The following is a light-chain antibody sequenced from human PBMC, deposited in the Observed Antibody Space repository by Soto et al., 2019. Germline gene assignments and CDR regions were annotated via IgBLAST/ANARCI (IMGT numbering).Light chain of an antibody. CDR3: HHYGNSPPNT. CDR1: QSVSSNY. J-gene: IGKJ2*01. CDR2: GAS. V-gene: IGKV3-20*01. Sequence: EIVLTQSPGTLSLSPGERATLSCRASQSVSSNYLAWYQQRPGQAPRVLIYGASSRATGIPDRFSGSGSGTHVTLTISRLEPEDFAVYFCHHYGNSPPNTFGQGTKVEIK.